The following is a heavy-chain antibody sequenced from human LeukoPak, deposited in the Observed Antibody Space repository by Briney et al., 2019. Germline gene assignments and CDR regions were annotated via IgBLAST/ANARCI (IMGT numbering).Heavy chain of an antibody. Sequence: SETLSLTCTVSGGSISGYYWSWMRQPPGKGLEWIGYIFNSEITDYNPSHESRVSISEDTSRNLLSLKLSSVTAADTAVYYCARWNEGLDYWGQGTLVTVSS. CDR1: GGSISGYY. CDR2: IFNSEIT. CDR3: ARWNEGLDY. J-gene: IGHJ4*02. D-gene: IGHD1-1*01. V-gene: IGHV4-59*01.